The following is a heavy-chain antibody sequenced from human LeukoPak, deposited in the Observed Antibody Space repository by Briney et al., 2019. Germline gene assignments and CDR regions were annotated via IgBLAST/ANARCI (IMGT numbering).Heavy chain of an antibody. V-gene: IGHV4-34*01. J-gene: IGHJ5*02. CDR3: AKTLSNWFDP. D-gene: IGHD2/OR15-2a*01. CDR1: GGSFSAYY. Sequence: KPSETLSLTCAVSGGSFSAYYWSLIRQPPGKGLEWIGEINHSGSINYNPSLKSRVTISIDTSKNQFSLKLSSVTAADTAVYYCAKTLSNWFDPWGQGTLVTVSS. CDR2: INHSGSI.